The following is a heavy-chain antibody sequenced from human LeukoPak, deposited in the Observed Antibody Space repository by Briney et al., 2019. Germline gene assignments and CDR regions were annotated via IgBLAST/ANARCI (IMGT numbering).Heavy chain of an antibody. V-gene: IGHV4-39*07. CDR2: IYYSGST. D-gene: IGHD3-22*01. CDR3: AGAPYYYDSSGYLSYFDY. J-gene: IGHJ4*02. CDR1: GGSVSSSSYY. Sequence: SETLSLTCTVSGGSVSSSSYYWGWIRQPPGKGLEWIGSIYYSGSTYYNPSLKSRVTISVDTSKNQFSLKLSSVTAADTAVYYCAGAPYYYDSSGYLSYFDYWGQGTLVTVSS.